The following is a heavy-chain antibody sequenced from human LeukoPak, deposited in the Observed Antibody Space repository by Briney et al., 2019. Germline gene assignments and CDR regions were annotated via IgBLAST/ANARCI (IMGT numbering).Heavy chain of an antibody. J-gene: IGHJ5*02. V-gene: IGHV7-4-1*02. CDR2: TNTNTGNP. CDR3: ARVSEYYDFWSGYCNWFDP. CDR1: GYTFTSYA. Sequence: ASVKVSCKASGYTFTSYAMNWVRQAPGQGLEWMGWTNTNTGNPTYAQGFTGRFVFSLDTSVSTAYLQISSLKAEDTAVYYCARVSEYYDFWSGYCNWFDPWGQGTLVTVSS. D-gene: IGHD3-3*01.